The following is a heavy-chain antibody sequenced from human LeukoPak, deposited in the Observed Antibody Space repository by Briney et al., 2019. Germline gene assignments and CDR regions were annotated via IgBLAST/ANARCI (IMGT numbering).Heavy chain of an antibody. J-gene: IGHJ4*02. Sequence: TGGSLRLSCAASGFTFSSYAMSWVRQAPAKGLECVSTISGNGGSTYYADSVKGRFTISRDNSKNTLYLQMNSLRAEDTAVYYCAKVPPDFWSGYHPFDYWGQGTLVTVSS. CDR3: AKVPPDFWSGYHPFDY. V-gene: IGHV3-23*01. CDR2: ISGNGGST. D-gene: IGHD3-3*01. CDR1: GFTFSSYA.